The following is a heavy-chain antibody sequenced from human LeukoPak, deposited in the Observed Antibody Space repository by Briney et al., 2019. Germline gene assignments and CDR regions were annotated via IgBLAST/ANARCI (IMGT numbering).Heavy chain of an antibody. D-gene: IGHD5-18*01. V-gene: IGHV4-59*12. Sequence: PSETLSLTCTVSGGSISSYYWSWIRQPPGKGLEWIGYIYYSGSTHYNPSLKSRVTISVDTSKNQFSLKLSSVTAADTAVYYCAREYSYGSSYFDYWGQGTLVTVSS. CDR3: AREYSYGSSYFDY. J-gene: IGHJ4*02. CDR2: IYYSGST. CDR1: GGSISSYY.